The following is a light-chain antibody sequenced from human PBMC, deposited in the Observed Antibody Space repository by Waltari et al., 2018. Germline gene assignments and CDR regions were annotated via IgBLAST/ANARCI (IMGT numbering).Light chain of an antibody. CDR1: SSDVGSYNL. CDR2: EDT. J-gene: IGLJ3*02. CDR3: CAQAGSGIWV. V-gene: IGLV2-23*01. Sequence: QSALTQPASVSGSPGQSITLSCTGTSSDVGSYNLVSWYQQHPGKVPKLIIYEDTKRPSGVSDRFSGSKSGNTASLTISGLQAEDEADYHCCAQAGSGIWVFGGGTKLTVL.